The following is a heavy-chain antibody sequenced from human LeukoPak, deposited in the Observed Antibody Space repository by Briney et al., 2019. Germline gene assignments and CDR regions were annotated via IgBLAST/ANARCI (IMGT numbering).Heavy chain of an antibody. Sequence: SETLSLTCTVSGGSISSYYWSWIRQPPGKGLEWIGYIYYSGSTNYNPSLKSRVTISVDTSKNQFSLKLSSVTAADTAVYYCASSYYDILTGYRVNWFDPWGQGTLVTVSS. V-gene: IGHV4-59*12. D-gene: IGHD3-9*01. CDR1: GGSISSYY. CDR3: ASSYYDILTGYRVNWFDP. CDR2: IYYSGST. J-gene: IGHJ5*02.